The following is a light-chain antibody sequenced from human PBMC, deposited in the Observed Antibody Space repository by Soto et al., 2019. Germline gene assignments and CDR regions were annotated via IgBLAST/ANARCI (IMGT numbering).Light chain of an antibody. Sequence: DIVMTQSPDSLAVSLGERATINCKSSQSILYSSNNKNYLAWYQQKPGQPPKLLIYWASTRESVVPVRFSGSGSGTEFTLTINRLQAGDVAVYYCQQYYDAPQTFGQGTKMEIK. J-gene: IGKJ1*01. CDR2: WAS. CDR1: QSILYSSNNKNY. V-gene: IGKV4-1*01. CDR3: QQYYDAPQT.